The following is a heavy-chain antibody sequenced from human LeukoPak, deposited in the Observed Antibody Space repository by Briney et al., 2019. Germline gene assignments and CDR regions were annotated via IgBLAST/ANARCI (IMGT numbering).Heavy chain of an antibody. CDR3: ARGGYYTLEYYYYMEV. Sequence: SETLSLTCAVYGGSFSSYYWSWIRQPPGKGLEWIGYVYYSGGTNYNPSLESRVTISVDTSKNQFSLKVNSVTAADTAVYYCARGGYYTLEYYYYMEVWGKGTTVTVSS. D-gene: IGHD3-3*01. J-gene: IGHJ6*03. V-gene: IGHV4-59*01. CDR2: VYYSGGT. CDR1: GGSFSSYY.